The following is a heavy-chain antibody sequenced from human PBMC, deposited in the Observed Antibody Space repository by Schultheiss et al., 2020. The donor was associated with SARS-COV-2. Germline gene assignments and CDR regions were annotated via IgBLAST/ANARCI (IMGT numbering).Heavy chain of an antibody. V-gene: IGHV4-38-2*01. D-gene: IGHD5-18*01. CDR3: ARGAEIQLWQFDY. CDR2: IYHSGST. CDR1: GYSISSGYH. Sequence: SETLSLTCAVSGYSISSGYHWGWIRQPPGKGLEWIGSIYHSGSTYYNPSLKSRVTISVDTSKNQFSLNLSSVTAADTAVYYCARGAEIQLWQFDYWGQGTLVTVSS. J-gene: IGHJ4*02.